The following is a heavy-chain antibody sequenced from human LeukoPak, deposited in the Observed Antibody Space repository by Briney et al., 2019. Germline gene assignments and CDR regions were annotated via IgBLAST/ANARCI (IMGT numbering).Heavy chain of an antibody. CDR3: ARGLYGSGSYEYYYYYYMDV. Sequence: ASVKVSCKASGYTFGTHWMHWVRQAPGQGLEWMGIINPSGDFRSYAQKFQGRVTMTRDTSISTAYMELSRLRSDDTAVYYCARGLYGSGSYEYYYYYYMDVWGKGTTVTISS. D-gene: IGHD3-10*01. CDR1: GYTFGTHW. V-gene: IGHV1-46*01. CDR2: INPSGDFR. J-gene: IGHJ6*03.